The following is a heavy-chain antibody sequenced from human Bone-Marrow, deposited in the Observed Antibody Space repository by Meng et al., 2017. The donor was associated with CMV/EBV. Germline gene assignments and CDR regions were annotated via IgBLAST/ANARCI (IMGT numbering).Heavy chain of an antibody. V-gene: IGHV1-8*02. CDR3: ARFGEEVWDFDY. J-gene: IGHJ4*02. D-gene: IGHD3-16*01. Sequence: ASVKVSCKASGYTFTSYGISWVRQAPGQGLEWMGWMNPNSGNTGYAQKFQGRVTMTRNTSISTAYMELSSLRSEDTAVYYCARFGEEVWDFDYWGQGTLVTVSS. CDR2: MNPNSGNT. CDR1: GYTFTSYG.